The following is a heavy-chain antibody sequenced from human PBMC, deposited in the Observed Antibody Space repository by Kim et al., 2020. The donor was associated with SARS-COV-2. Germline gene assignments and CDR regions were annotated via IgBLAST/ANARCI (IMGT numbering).Heavy chain of an antibody. CDR1: GFTFSSYW. CDR2: IKQDGREQ. V-gene: IGHV3-7*01. CDR3: PRYFPYYYDRFCYPYF. D-gene: IGHD3-22*01. Sequence: GGSLRLSCAASGFTFSSYWMSWVRQAPGKGLEWLATIKQDGREQYYLYSVHGRFTISRDNANNSLYLQLSSLRPEDTAVYYCPRYFPYYYDRFCYPYF. J-gene: IGHJ4*01.